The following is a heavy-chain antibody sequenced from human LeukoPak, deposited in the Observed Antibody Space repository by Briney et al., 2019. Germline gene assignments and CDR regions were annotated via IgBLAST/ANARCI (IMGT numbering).Heavy chain of an antibody. CDR2: IYYSGST. CDR3: ARMIVDSSQN. CDR1: GGSISSSSYY. D-gene: IGHD3-22*01. Sequence: PSETLSLTCTVSGGSISSSSYYWGWIRQPPGKGLEWIGSIYYSGSTYYNPSLKSRVTISVDTSKNQFSLKLSSVTAADTAVYYCARMIVDSSQNWGQGTLVTVSS. V-gene: IGHV4-39*01. J-gene: IGHJ4*02.